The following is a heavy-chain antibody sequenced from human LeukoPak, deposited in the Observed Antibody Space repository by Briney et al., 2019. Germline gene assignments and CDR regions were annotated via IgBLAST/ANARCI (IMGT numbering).Heavy chain of an antibody. V-gene: IGHV4-30-2*01. CDR2: IYHSGST. CDR1: GGSISSGGYS. CDR3: ARVRGYSYGYGAYYFDY. Sequence: SQTLSLTCAVSGGSISSGGYSWSWIRQPPGKGLEWIGYIYHSGSTYYNPSLKSRVTISVDRSKNQFSLKLSSVTAVDTAVYYCARVRGYSYGYGAYYFDYWGQGTLVTVSS. D-gene: IGHD5-18*01. J-gene: IGHJ4*02.